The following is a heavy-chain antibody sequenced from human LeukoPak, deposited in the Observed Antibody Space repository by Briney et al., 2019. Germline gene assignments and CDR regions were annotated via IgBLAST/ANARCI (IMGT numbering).Heavy chain of an antibody. CDR3: ASRGYSYGRNFDY. V-gene: IGHV4-30-4*08. CDR2: IYYSGST. J-gene: IGHJ4*02. D-gene: IGHD5-18*01. Sequence: SETLSLTCTVSGGSISSGDYYWSWIRQPPGKGLEGIGYIYYSGSTYYNPSLKSRVTISVDTSKNQFSLKLSSVTAADTAVYYCASRGYSYGRNFDYWGQGTLVTVSS. CDR1: GGSISSGDYY.